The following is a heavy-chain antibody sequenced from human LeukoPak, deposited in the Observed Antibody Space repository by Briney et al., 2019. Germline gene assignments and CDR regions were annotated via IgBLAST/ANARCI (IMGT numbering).Heavy chain of an antibody. CDR2: ISAYNGNT. J-gene: IGHJ4*02. Sequence: ASVKVSCKASGYTFTSYYMHWVRQAPGQGLEWMGWISAYNGNTNYAQKLQGRVTTTTDTSTSTAYMELRSLRSDDTAVYYCARVKSRSYSDWGQGTLVTVSS. V-gene: IGHV1-18*04. CDR3: ARVKSRSYSD. D-gene: IGHD1-26*01. CDR1: GYTFTSYY.